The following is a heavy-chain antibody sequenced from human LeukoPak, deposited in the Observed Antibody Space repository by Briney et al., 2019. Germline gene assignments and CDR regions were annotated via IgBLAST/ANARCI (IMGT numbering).Heavy chain of an antibody. J-gene: IGHJ4*02. Sequence: GGSPRLSCAASGFTFSSYSMNWVRQAPGKGLEWVSSISGSSSYIYYADSVKGRLTISRDNAKNSLYLQMNSLRAEDTAVYYCARYYGGGASDYWGQGTLVTVSS. D-gene: IGHD4-23*01. V-gene: IGHV3-21*01. CDR2: ISGSSSYI. CDR3: ARYYGGGASDY. CDR1: GFTFSSYS.